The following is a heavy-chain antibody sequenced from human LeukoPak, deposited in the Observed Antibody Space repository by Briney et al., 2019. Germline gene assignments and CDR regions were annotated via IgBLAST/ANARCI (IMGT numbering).Heavy chain of an antibody. CDR2: IKQDGSEK. CDR3: ARDGAMPYYYGSGSYYNVYGMDV. J-gene: IGHJ6*02. CDR1: GFTFSSYW. D-gene: IGHD3-10*01. Sequence: GGSLRLSCAASGFTFSSYWMSWVRQAPGKGLEWVANIKQDGSEKNYVDSVKGRFTISRDNAKYSLYLQMNSLRAEDTAVYYCARDGAMPYYYGSGSYYNVYGMDVWGQGTTVTVSS. V-gene: IGHV3-7*01.